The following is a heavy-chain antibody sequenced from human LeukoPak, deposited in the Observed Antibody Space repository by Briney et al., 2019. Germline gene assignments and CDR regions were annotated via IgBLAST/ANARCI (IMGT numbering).Heavy chain of an antibody. CDR1: GFTFSSYW. CDR2: IKQDGSEK. J-gene: IGHJ4*02. V-gene: IGHV3-7*03. Sequence: PGGSVRLSCADSGFTFSSYWMSWVRQAPGKGLEWVANIKQDGSEKYYVDSVKGRFTISRDNTKNSLYLQMNSLRAEDTAVYYCARDLAVAGTGSDYWGQGTLVTVSS. D-gene: IGHD6-19*01. CDR3: ARDLAVAGTGSDY.